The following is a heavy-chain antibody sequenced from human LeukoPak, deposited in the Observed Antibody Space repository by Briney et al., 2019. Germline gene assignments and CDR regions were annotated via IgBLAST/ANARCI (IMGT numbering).Heavy chain of an antibody. CDR3: ARDLYLLRSLADYYYMDV. V-gene: IGHV1-18*01. CDR1: GYTFTSYG. CDR2: ISAYNGNT. Sequence: ASVKVSCKASGYTFTSYGISWVRQAPGQGLEWMGWISAYNGNTNYAQKLQGRVTMTTDTSTSTAYMELRSLRSDDTAVYYCARDLYLLRSLADYYYMDVWGKGTTVTVSS. J-gene: IGHJ6*03. D-gene: IGHD3-9*01.